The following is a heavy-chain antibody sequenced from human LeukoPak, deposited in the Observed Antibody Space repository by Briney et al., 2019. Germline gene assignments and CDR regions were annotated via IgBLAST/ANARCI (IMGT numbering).Heavy chain of an antibody. CDR2: MYYSGNT. Sequence: SETLSLTCTVSGGSISSSSYYWGWIRQPPGKGLEWIGSMYYSGNTYYNPSLKSRVTISIDTSKNQFSLRLSSVTAADTAVYYCAREEGGRWFDPWGQGTLVTVSS. J-gene: IGHJ5*02. CDR3: AREEGGRWFDP. CDR1: GGSISSSSYY. V-gene: IGHV4-39*01.